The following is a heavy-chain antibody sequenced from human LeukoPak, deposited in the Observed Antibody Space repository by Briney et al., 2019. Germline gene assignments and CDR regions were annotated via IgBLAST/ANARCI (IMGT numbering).Heavy chain of an antibody. Sequence: SSETLSLTCAVSGGSISSGGYSWSWIRQPPGKGLEWIGYIYYSGNTYYNPSLKSRVTISVDTSKNQFSLKLSSVTAADTAVYYCARYRPTKTAFDVWGQGTMVTVSS. J-gene: IGHJ3*01. CDR3: ARYRPTKTAFDV. D-gene: IGHD4-11*01. CDR2: IYYSGNT. V-gene: IGHV4-30-4*07. CDR1: GGSISSGGYS.